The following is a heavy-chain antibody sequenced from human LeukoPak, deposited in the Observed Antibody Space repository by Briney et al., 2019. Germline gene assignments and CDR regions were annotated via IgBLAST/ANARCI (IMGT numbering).Heavy chain of an antibody. J-gene: IGHJ4*02. CDR2: IYYSGSI. CDR3: ARENPSGFYNRPIDY. Sequence: SETLSLTCTVSGASISSYYWSWIRQPPGKGLEWIGDIYYSGSIKYNPSLKSRVTMSVDTSKNQFSLKLSSVTAADTAIYYCARENPSGFYNRPIDYWGQGTLVTVSS. D-gene: IGHD3-22*01. CDR1: GASISSYY. V-gene: IGHV4-59*01.